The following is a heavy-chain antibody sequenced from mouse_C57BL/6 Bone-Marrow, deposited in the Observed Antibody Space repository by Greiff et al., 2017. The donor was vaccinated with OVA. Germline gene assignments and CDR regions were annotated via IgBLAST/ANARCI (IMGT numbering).Heavy chain of an antibody. Sequence: QVQLKESGPELVKPGASVKISCKASGYAFSSSWMNWVKQRPGKGLEWIGRIYPGDGDTNYNGKFKGKATLTADKSSSTAYMQLSSLTSEDSAVYFCARTLDYYGSSPYWYFDVWGTGTTVTVSS. CDR2: IYPGDGDT. V-gene: IGHV1-82*01. D-gene: IGHD1-1*01. CDR3: ARTLDYYGSSPYWYFDV. J-gene: IGHJ1*03. CDR1: GYAFSSSW.